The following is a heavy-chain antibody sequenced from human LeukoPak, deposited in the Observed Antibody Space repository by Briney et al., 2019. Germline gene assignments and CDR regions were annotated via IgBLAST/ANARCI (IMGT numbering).Heavy chain of an antibody. CDR1: GGSFSDYH. D-gene: IGHD3-10*01. CDR3: AVRGSSDY. V-gene: IGHV4-34*01. CDR2: INHSGST. J-gene: IGHJ4*02. Sequence: PSETLSLTCAVYGGSFSDYHWTWIRQPPGKGLEWIGEINHSGSTNYNPSLKSRVTISVDKSKNQFSLKLSSVTAADTAVYYCAVRGSSDYWGQGTLVTVSS.